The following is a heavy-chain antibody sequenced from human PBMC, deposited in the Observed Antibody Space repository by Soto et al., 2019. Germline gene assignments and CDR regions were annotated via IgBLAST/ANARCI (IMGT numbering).Heavy chain of an antibody. CDR2: TYYRSKWYN. CDR1: GDSVSSNSAA. D-gene: IGHD6-19*01. CDR3: ARGAEYSSGWYGEDSPLYYFDY. J-gene: IGHJ4*02. Sequence: SQTLSLTCAISGDSVSSNSAAWNWIRQSPSRGLEWLGRTYYRSKWYNDYAVSVKSRITINPDTSKNQFSLQLNSVTPEDTAVYYCARGAEYSSGWYGEDSPLYYFDYWGQGTLVTVSS. V-gene: IGHV6-1*01.